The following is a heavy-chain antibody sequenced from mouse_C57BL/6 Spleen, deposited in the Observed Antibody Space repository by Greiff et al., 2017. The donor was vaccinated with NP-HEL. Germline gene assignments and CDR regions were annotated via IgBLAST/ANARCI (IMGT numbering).Heavy chain of an antibody. J-gene: IGHJ4*01. D-gene: IGHD2-4*01. Sequence: SGTVLARPGASVKMSCKTSGYTFTSYWMHWVKQRPGQGLEWIGAIYPGNSDTSYNHKFKGKAKLTAVTSASTAYMELSSLTNEDSAVYYCTTIYYDYVHYAMDYWGQGTSVTVSS. CDR1: GYTFTSYW. CDR3: TTIYYDYVHYAMDY. CDR2: IYPGNSDT. V-gene: IGHV1-5*01.